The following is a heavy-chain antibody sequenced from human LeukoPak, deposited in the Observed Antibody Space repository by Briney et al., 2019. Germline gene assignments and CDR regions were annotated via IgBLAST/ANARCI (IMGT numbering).Heavy chain of an antibody. CDR2: IYHSGST. V-gene: IGHV4-39*07. D-gene: IGHD3-3*01. CDR1: GGSISSSSYY. J-gene: IGHJ4*02. CDR3: ARGRKANPYYDFWSGTAIFDY. Sequence: PSETLSLTCTVSGGSISSSSYYWGWIRQPPGKGLEWIGSIYHSGSTYYNPSLKSRVTIAVETSKNQFSLKLSSVTAADTAVYYCARGRKANPYYDFWSGTAIFDYWGQGTLVTVSS.